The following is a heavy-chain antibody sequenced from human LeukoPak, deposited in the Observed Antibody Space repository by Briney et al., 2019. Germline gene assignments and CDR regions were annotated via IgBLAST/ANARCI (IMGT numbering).Heavy chain of an antibody. CDR1: GFTFSSYA. CDR2: ISGSGGST. CDR3: AKLAHYGSGSSDAFDI. V-gene: IGHV3-23*01. Sequence: SGGSLRLSCAASGFTFSSYAMSWVRQAPGKGLEWVSGISGSGGSTYYADSVKGRFAISRDNSKNTVYLQMNSLRAEDTAVYYCAKLAHYGSGSSDAFDIWGQETMVTVSS. J-gene: IGHJ3*02. D-gene: IGHD3-10*01.